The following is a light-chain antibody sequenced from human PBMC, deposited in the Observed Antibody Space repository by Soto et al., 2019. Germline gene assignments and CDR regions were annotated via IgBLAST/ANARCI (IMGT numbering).Light chain of an antibody. Sequence: PELTQPASVSGSPGQSITISCTGTSSDIGGNNYVSWYQQHPGKSPKLMIYDVSNRPSGVSNRFSGCKSGNTVSLNISGFQADDEADYYCFLYAGRSPSYVFGAGNKLTVL. CDR1: SSDIGGNNY. V-gene: IGLV2-14*01. CDR2: DVS. J-gene: IGLJ1*01. CDR3: FLYAGRSPSYV.